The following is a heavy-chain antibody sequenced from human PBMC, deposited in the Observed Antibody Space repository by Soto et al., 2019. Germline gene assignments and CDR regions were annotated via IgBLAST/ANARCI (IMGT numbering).Heavy chain of an antibody. CDR3: AKDQGSSSWTKGSGMDV. Sequence: QVQLVESGGGVVQPGRSLRLSCAASGFTFSSYGMHWVRQAPGKGLEWVAVISYDGSNKYYADSVKGRFTISRDNSKNTLYLQMNSLIAEDTAVYYCAKDQGSSSWTKGSGMDVCGQGTTVTVSS. V-gene: IGHV3-30*18. CDR2: ISYDGSNK. J-gene: IGHJ6*02. CDR1: GFTFSSYG. D-gene: IGHD6-13*01.